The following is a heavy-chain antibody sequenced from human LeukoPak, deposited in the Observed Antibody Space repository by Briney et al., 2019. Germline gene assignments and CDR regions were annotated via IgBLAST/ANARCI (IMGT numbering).Heavy chain of an antibody. V-gene: IGHV4-39*01. D-gene: IGHD6-13*01. CDR3: ASQIAAAGKQSPPLFDY. J-gene: IGHJ4*02. Sequence: GSLRLSCAASGFTFSSYSMNWIRQPPGKGLEWIGSIYYSGSTYYNPSLKSRVTISVDTSKNQFSLKLSSVTAADTAVYYCASQIAAAGKQSPPLFDYWGQGTLVTVSS. CDR1: GFTFSSYS. CDR2: IYYSGST.